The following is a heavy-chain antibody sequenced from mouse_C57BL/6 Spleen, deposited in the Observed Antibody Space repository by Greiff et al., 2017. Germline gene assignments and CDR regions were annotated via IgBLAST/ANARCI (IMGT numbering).Heavy chain of an antibody. CDR3: ARADDSNLTWGYFDV. CDR1: GYTFTSYW. CDR2: IYPGSGST. J-gene: IGHJ1*03. V-gene: IGHV1-55*01. Sequence: QVQLQQPGAELVKPGASVKMSCKASGYTFTSYWITWVKQRPGQGLEWIGDIYPGSGSTNYNEKFKSKATLTVDTSSSTAYMQLSSLTSEDSAVYYCARADDSNLTWGYFDVWGTGTTVTVSS. D-gene: IGHD2-5*01.